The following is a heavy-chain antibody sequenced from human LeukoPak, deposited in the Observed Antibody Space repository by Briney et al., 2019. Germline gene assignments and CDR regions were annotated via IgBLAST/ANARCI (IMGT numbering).Heavy chain of an antibody. D-gene: IGHD3-10*01. CDR2: IKQDGSEK. CDR3: TSRVLLWFGELIDY. J-gene: IGHJ4*02. V-gene: IGHV3-7*03. CDR1: GFTFSSYW. Sequence: PGGSLRLSCAASGFTFSSYWMSWVRQAPGKGLEWVANIKQDGSEKYYVDSVKGRFTISRDNAKNSLYLQMNSLRAEDTAVYYCTSRVLLWFGELIDYWGQGTLVTVSS.